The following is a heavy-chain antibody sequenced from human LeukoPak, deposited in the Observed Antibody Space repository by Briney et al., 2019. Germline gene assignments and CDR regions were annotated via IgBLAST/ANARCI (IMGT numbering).Heavy chain of an antibody. CDR1: GYSFANYW. D-gene: IGHD6-13*01. CDR2: IYPDDSKI. CDR3: ARRAIYSSSWVDY. Sequence: GESLKISCKGSGYSFANYWIGWVRQMPGKGLEWMGGIYPDDSKIRYSPSFQGQVTISADKSTTTAYLQWSSLEASDTAMYYCARRAIYSSSWVDYWGQGTLVTVSS. J-gene: IGHJ4*02. V-gene: IGHV5-51*01.